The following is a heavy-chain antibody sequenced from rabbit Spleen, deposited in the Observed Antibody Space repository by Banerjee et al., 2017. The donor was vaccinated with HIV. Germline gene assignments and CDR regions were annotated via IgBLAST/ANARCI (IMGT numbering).Heavy chain of an antibody. CDR1: GIDFSSGYY. V-gene: IGHV1S40*01. D-gene: IGHD6-1*01. CDR2: ITAGGSGSA. Sequence: QSLEESGGDLVKPGASLTLTCKASGIDFSSGYYMCWVRQAPGKGLEWIACITAGGSGSAGYANWARGRFTISKTSPTTVTLQMTSLTVADTATYFCARDAKSNTKVYFDLWGPGTLVTVS. J-gene: IGHJ4*01. CDR3: ARDAKSNTKVYFDL.